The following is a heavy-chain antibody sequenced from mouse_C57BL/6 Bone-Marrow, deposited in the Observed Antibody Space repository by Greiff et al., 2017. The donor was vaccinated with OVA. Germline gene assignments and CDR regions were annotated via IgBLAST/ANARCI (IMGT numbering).Heavy chain of an antibody. CDR2: ISYDGSN. CDR3: ARGGGRGDAMDY. CDR1: GYSITSGYY. Sequence: EVQRVESGPGLVKPSQSLSLTCSVTGYSITSGYYWNWIRQFPGNKLEWMGYISYDGSNNYNPSLKNRISITLDTSKNQFFLKLNSVTTEDTATYYCARGGGRGDAMDYWGQGTSVTVSS. D-gene: IGHD1-1*01. J-gene: IGHJ4*01. V-gene: IGHV3-6*01.